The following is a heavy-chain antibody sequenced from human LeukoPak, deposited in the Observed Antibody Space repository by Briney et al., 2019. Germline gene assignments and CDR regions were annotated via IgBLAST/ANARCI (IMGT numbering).Heavy chain of an antibody. D-gene: IGHD3-10*01. CDR1: GFTFSNNW. V-gene: IGHV3-7*01. Sequence: GGSLRLSCAASGFTFSNNWMSWVRQAPGKGLEWVANIKQDGSEKDYVDSVKGRFTISRDNAKDSLYLQMNSLRADDTAVYYCARGLWFGGDWGQGTLVTVSS. CDR3: ARGLWFGGD. CDR2: IKQDGSEK. J-gene: IGHJ4*02.